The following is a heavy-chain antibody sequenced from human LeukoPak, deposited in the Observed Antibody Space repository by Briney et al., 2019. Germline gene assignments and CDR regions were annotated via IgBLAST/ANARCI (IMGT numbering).Heavy chain of an antibody. D-gene: IGHD5-12*01. CDR2: IYYSGST. Sequence: SETLSLTCTVSGGSISSYYCSWIRQPPGKGLEWIGYIYYSGSTNYNPSLKSRITISVDTSKNQFSLKLSSVTAADTAVYYCARARYSGYDVSNAFDIWGQGKMVTVSS. CDR1: GGSISSYY. CDR3: ARARYSGYDVSNAFDI. V-gene: IGHV4-59*01. J-gene: IGHJ3*02.